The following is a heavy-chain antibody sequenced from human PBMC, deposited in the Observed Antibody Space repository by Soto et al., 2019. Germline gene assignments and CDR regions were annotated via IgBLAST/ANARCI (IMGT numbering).Heavy chain of an antibody. D-gene: IGHD5-12*01. V-gene: IGHV1-3*01. J-gene: IGHJ5*02. Sequence: GASVKVSCKASGYTFTSYAMHWVRQAPGQRLEWMGWINAGNGNTKYSQKFQGRVTITRDTSASTAYMELSSLRSEDTAVYYCASSRGYSGYDYWFDPWGQGTLVTVSS. CDR2: INAGNGNT. CDR1: GYTFTSYA. CDR3: ASSRGYSGYDYWFDP.